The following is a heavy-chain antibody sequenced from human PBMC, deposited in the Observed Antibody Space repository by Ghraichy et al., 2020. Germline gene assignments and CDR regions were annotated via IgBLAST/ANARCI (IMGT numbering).Heavy chain of an antibody. CDR1: GFTFSDYA. J-gene: IGHJ4*02. V-gene: IGHV3-21*01. D-gene: IGHD1-26*01. Sequence: GGSLRLSCAASGFTFSDYALNWVRQAPGKGLEWVPSISSGSSYIYYADSVKGRFTISRDNAKNSIYLQMKSLRAEDTAVYYCARIAVGASIDYWGQGTLVTVSS. CDR3: ARIAVGASIDY. CDR2: ISSGSSYI.